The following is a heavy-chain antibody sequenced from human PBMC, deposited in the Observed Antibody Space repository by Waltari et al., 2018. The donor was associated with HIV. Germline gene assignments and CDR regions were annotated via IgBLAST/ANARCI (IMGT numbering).Heavy chain of an antibody. CDR2: VWQDGSNK. Sequence: QVQLVESGGGVVQPGRSLRLSCAASGFTVRNYGMHWVRQAPGKGLEWLAVVWQDGSNKYYGDSVKGRFTISRDNSKNTLELQMNSLRAEDTAVYYCARDVQGYCAGERCFYGMDVWGQGTTVTVSS. CDR3: ARDVQGYCAGERCFYGMDV. D-gene: IGHD2-8*02. J-gene: IGHJ6*02. CDR1: GFTVRNYG. V-gene: IGHV3-33*01.